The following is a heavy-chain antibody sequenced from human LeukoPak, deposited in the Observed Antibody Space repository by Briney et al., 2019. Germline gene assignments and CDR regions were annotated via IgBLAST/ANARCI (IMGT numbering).Heavy chain of an antibody. V-gene: IGHV3-13*01. CDR2: IGIAGDT. CDR3: ARVSLGGNGFDY. Sequence: GGSLRLSCAASGFTFSRHDMHWVRHATGKGLEWVSAIGIAGDTYYADSVKGRFTITRENAKNFLYLQMNSLRAGDTAIYYCARVSLGGNGFDYWGQGTLVTVSS. D-gene: IGHD4-23*01. CDR1: GFTFSRHD. J-gene: IGHJ4*02.